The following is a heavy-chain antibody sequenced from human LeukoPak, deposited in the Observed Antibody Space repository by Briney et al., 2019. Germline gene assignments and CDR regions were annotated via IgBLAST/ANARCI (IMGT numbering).Heavy chain of an antibody. V-gene: IGHV3-30*02. J-gene: IGHJ4*02. D-gene: IGHD3-3*01. Sequence: GGSLRLSCAASGFTVSSNYMSWVRQAPDKGLEWVTFIRYDGTNKYYADSVKGRFTISRDNSKNTLYLQMNSLRAEDTAVYYCAKDYDFWSGYPYYFDNWGQGTLVTVSS. CDR1: GFTVSSNY. CDR3: AKDYDFWSGYPYYFDN. CDR2: IRYDGTNK.